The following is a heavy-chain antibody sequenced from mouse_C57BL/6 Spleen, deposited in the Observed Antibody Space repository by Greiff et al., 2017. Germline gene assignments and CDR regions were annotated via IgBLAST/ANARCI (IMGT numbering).Heavy chain of an antibody. V-gene: IGHV1-82*01. CDR1: GYAFSSSW. J-gene: IGHJ2*01. CDR2: IYPGDGDT. Sequence: VHLVESGPELVKPGASVKISCKASGYAFSSSWMNWVKQRPGKGLEWIGRIYPGDGDTNYNGKFKGKATLTADKSSSTADMQLSSLTSEDSAVYFCAREGAYYSNYGYFDDWGQGATLTVSS. CDR3: AREGAYYSNYGYFDD. D-gene: IGHD2-5*01.